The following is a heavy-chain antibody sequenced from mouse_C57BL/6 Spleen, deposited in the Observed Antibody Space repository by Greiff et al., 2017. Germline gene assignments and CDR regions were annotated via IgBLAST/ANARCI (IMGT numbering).Heavy chain of an antibody. CDR2: ISYDGSN. V-gene: IGHV3-6*01. J-gene: IGHJ3*01. D-gene: IGHD2-5*01. Sequence: VQLQQSGPGLVKPSQSLSLTCSVTGYSITSGYYWNWIRQFPGNKLEWMGYISYDGSNNYNPSLKNRISITRDTSKNQFFLKLNSVTTEDTATYYCAGDSNHAWFAYWGQGTLVTVSA. CDR3: AGDSNHAWFAY. CDR1: GYSITSGYY.